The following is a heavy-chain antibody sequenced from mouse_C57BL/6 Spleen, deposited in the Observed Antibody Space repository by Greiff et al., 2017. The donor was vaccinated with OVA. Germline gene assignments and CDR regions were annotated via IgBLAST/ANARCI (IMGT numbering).Heavy chain of an antibody. CDR3: ASQYYGNYVEVY. CDR2: INPNNGGT. Sequence: VQLQQSGPELVKPGASVKISCKASGYTFTDYYMNWVKQSHGKSLEWIGDINPNNGGTSYNQKFKGKATLTVDKSSSTAYMELRSLTSEDSAVYYCASQYYGNYVEVYWGQGTTLTVSS. J-gene: IGHJ2*01. V-gene: IGHV1-26*01. D-gene: IGHD2-1*01. CDR1: GYTFTDYY.